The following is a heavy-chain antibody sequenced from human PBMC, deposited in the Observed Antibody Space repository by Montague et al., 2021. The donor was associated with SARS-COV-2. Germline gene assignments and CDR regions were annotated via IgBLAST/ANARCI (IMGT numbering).Heavy chain of an antibody. CDR1: GGSISSYY. J-gene: IGHJ4*02. V-gene: IGHV4-59*01. Sequence: SETLSLTCTVSGGSISSYYWSWIRQPPGKGLEWIGYIYYSGSTNYNPSLKSRVTISVDTSKNQFSLKLSSVTAADTAVYYCARVGFGYCSGGSCYRALDYWGQGTLVTVSS. CDR3: ARVGFGYCSGGSCYRALDY. CDR2: IYYSGST. D-gene: IGHD2-15*01.